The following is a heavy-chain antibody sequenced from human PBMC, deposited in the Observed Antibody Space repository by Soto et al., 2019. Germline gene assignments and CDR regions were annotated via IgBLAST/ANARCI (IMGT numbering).Heavy chain of an antibody. V-gene: IGHV3-9*01. CDR1: GFTFDDYT. J-gene: IGHJ6*04. CDR2: ISGNSGKI. D-gene: IGHD5-18*01. Sequence: EVQLVESGGGLVQPGRSLRLSCAASGFTFDDYTIHWVRQAPGKGLEWVSGISGNSGKIGYADSVKGRFTISRDNAKNSVYLQMNSLRPEDTALYYCAKEKWITLWSLGPMDVWGTGTTVTVSS. CDR3: AKEKWITLWSLGPMDV.